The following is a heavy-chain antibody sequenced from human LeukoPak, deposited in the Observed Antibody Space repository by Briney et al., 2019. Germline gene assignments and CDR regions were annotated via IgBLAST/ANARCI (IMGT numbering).Heavy chain of an antibody. Sequence: SETLSLTCTVSGGSISNYYWSWIRQPPGKELEWIGYIYYSGSTNYNPSLKRRVTISVDPSKNQFSLKLSSVTAADTAVYYCARHLRTMVRVSYYYYYYMDVWGKGTTVTVSS. J-gene: IGHJ6*03. D-gene: IGHD3-10*01. CDR1: GGSISNYY. CDR3: ARHLRTMVRVSYYYYYYMDV. CDR2: IYYSGST. V-gene: IGHV4-59*08.